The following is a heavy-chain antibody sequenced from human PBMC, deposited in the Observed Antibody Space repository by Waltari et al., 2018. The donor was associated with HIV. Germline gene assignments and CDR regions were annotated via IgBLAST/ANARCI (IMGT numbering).Heavy chain of an antibody. D-gene: IGHD3-10*01. CDR3: AAGYGSGSYYNGGYFDY. V-gene: IGHV4-34*01. CDR1: GGSSRGYY. Sequence: QVQLQQWGAGLLTPSETLSLTCAVYGGSSRGYYWRWIRPPPGKGLEWIGEINHSGSTNYTPSLKSRVTISVDTSKNQFSLKLSSVTAADTAVYYCAAGYGSGSYYNGGYFDYWGQGTLVTVSS. J-gene: IGHJ4*02. CDR2: INHSGST.